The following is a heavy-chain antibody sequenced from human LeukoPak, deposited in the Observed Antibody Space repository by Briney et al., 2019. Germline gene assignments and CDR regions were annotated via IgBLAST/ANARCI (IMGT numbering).Heavy chain of an antibody. J-gene: IGHJ4*02. V-gene: IGHV1-24*01. Sequence: ASVKVSCKVSGHTLNEVSIHRVRQAPGKGLEWMGGFNPEDGEIIYAQTFQGRLTMTEDTSTDTAYMDLSRLNSEDTAVYYCASPRYEYYFDYWGQGGLVTVSA. CDR2: FNPEDGEI. CDR1: GHTLNEVS. CDR3: ASPRYEYYFDY. D-gene: IGHD3-3*01.